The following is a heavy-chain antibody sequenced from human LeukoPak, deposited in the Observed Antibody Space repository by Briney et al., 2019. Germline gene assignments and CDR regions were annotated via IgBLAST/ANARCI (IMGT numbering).Heavy chain of an antibody. Sequence: GGSLRLSCAASGFTFSSHSMNWVRQSPGKGLEWVYYADSVKGRFTISRDNARNTLSLEMKSLRVEDTAVYYCVRGGTSGSGDYWGQGTLVTVSA. V-gene: IGHV3-21*01. D-gene: IGHD3-10*01. J-gene: IGHJ4*02. CDR3: VRGGTSGSGDY. CDR1: GFTFSSHS.